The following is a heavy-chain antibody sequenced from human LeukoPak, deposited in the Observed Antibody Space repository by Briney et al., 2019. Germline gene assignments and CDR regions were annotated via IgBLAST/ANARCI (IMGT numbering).Heavy chain of an antibody. J-gene: IGHJ4*02. CDR2: IKQDGSEK. V-gene: IGHV3-7*01. CDR3: ARVPRWGYCSSTSCYSYSHFDY. Sequence: GSLRLSCAASGFTFSSYWMSWVRQAPGKGLEWVANIKQDGSEKYYVDSVKGRFTISRDNAKNSLYLQMNSLRAEDTAVYYCARVPRWGYCSSTSCYSYSHFDYWGQGTLVTVSS. D-gene: IGHD2-2*01. CDR1: GFTFSSYW.